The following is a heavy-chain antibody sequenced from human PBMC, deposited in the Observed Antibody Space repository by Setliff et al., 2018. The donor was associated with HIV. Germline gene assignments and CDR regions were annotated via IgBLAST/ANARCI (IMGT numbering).Heavy chain of an antibody. Sequence: LSLTCTVSGGSISSGSYYWGWIRQPPGKGLEWIGSIYYSGSTYYNPSLQSRVTISVDTSKNLFSLRLSSVTASDAAVYYCARQAIFGYYDSSGYLDYWGQGTLVTVSS. CDR2: IYYSGST. CDR1: GGSISSGSYY. CDR3: ARQAIFGYYDSSGYLDY. D-gene: IGHD3-22*01. J-gene: IGHJ4*02. V-gene: IGHV4-39*01.